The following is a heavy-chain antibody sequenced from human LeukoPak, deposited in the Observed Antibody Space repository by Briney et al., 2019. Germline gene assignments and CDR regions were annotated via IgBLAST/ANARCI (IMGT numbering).Heavy chain of an antibody. CDR1: GGSIISYY. J-gene: IGHJ4*02. CDR3: ARGQKYTSGYTVTELGSRYFDY. CDR2: IYTSGCT. Sequence: PSETLSLTCTVSGGSIISYYWSWIRQPAGKGLEWIGRIYTSGCTNYNPFLKSRVTMSVDTSKNQFSLKLSSVTAADTAVYYCARGQKYTSGYTVTELGSRYFDYWGQGTLVTVSS. D-gene: IGHD5-18*01. V-gene: IGHV4-4*07.